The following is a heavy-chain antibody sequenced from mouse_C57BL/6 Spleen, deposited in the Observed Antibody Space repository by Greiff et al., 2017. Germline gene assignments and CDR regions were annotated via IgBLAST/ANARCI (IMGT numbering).Heavy chain of an antibody. CDR2: IHPNSGST. CDR1: GYTFTSYW. CDR3: ARQDYDGFAY. Sequence: QFQLQQPGAELVKPGASVKLSCKASGYTFTSYWMHWVKQRPGQGLEWIGMIHPNSGSTNYNEKFKSKATLTVDKSSSTAYMQLSSLTSEDSAVYYCARQDYDGFAYWGQGTLVTVAA. D-gene: IGHD1-1*01. J-gene: IGHJ3*01. V-gene: IGHV1-64*01.